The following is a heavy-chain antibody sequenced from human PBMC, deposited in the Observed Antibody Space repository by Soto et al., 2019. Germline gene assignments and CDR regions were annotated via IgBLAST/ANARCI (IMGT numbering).Heavy chain of an antibody. CDR2: ISAYNGNT. Sequence: ASVKVSCKASGYTFTSYGISWVRQAPGQGLEWKGWISAYNGNTKYAQKFQGRVTMTTDTSTSTAYMELRSLRSDDTAVYYCARVNRDYYYYYGMDVWGQGTTVTVSS. CDR3: ARVNRDYYYYYGMDV. J-gene: IGHJ6*02. D-gene: IGHD3-10*01. V-gene: IGHV1-18*01. CDR1: GYTFTSYG.